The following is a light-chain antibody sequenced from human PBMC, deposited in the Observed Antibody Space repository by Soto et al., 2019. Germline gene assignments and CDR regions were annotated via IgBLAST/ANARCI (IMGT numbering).Light chain of an antibody. CDR2: GAF. CDR1: QSVAGN. V-gene: IGKV3-15*01. Sequence: DIVMSQSPATLSVSPGEGATLSCWARQSVAGNLAWYQQKPGQAPRLLCYGAFTRATGMPATFSGSGSGTEVTLTVSCLPSEIFAAYYCQQYKKLPLTVRGGTKVEIK. CDR3: QQYKKLPLT. J-gene: IGKJ4*01.